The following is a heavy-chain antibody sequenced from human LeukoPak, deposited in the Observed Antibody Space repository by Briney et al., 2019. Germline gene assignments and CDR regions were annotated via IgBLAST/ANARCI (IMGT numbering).Heavy chain of an antibody. CDR2: INPNSGGT. J-gene: IGHJ4*02. CDR1: GYAFSGYY. Sequence: GASGKVSCKASGYAFSGYYMHSGGQAPGQGLEWMGWINPNSGGTNYAQTFQGRVTMSRDTSISTAYMELSRLRSDDTAVYYCARATQRQYYFDYWGQGTLVTVSS. V-gene: IGHV1-2*02. D-gene: IGHD6-19*01. CDR3: ARATQRQYYFDY.